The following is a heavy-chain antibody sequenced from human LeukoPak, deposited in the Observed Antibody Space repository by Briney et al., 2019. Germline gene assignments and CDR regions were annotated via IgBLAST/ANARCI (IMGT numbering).Heavy chain of an antibody. J-gene: IGHJ4*02. CDR1: GGSVSSGSYY. CDR3: ARGRGYSYEVGFDY. CDR2: IYYSGST. V-gene: IGHV4-61*01. D-gene: IGHD5-18*01. Sequence: KPSETVSLTCTVSGGSVSSGSYYWSWIRQPPGKGLEWIGYIYYSGSTNYNPSLKSRVTISVDTSKNQFSLKVTSVTAADTAVYYCARGRGYSYEVGFDYWGQGNLVTVSS.